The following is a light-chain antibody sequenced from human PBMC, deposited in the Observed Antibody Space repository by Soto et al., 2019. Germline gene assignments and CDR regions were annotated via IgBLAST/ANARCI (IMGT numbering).Light chain of an antibody. CDR2: DAA. V-gene: IGKV1-5*01. J-gene: IGKJ1*01. Sequence: DIQMTQSPSTLSASVGDRVTITCRASQRISSWLAWYQQKPGKAPKLLIYDAASLESGVESRFSGSGPGTEFALTIRSLQADDFAAYYCQQYNSYVWTFRRGTKVEIK. CDR3: QQYNSYVWT. CDR1: QRISSW.